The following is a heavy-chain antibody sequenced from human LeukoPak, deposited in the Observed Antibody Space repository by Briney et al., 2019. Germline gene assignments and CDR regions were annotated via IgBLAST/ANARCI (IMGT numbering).Heavy chain of an antibody. V-gene: IGHV1-2*06. CDR1: GYTFTGYQ. Sequence: GASVKVSCKASGYTFTGYQVDWVRQAPGQGLEWMGRINPNGGATKYAQKFQGRVTLTRDTSVSTAYMELSRLTSDDTAVYYCARDRGHDYWGQGTLVTVSS. CDR2: INPNGGAT. J-gene: IGHJ4*02. D-gene: IGHD1-26*01. CDR3: ARDRGHDY.